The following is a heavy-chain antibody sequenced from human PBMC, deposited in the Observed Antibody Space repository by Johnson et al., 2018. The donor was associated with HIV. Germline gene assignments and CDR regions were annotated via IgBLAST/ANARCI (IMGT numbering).Heavy chain of an antibody. V-gene: IGHV3-11*04. CDR3: ARIPGSGWEHDAFDI. J-gene: IGHJ3*02. CDR2: ISSSGSTI. D-gene: IGHD6-19*01. CDR1: GFTFSDYY. Sequence: QVQLVESGGGLVKPGGSLRLSCVASGFTFSDYYMTWIRQAPRTGLEWVSYISSSGSTIYYADSVKGRFTISRDNARNSLFLQMNSLRAEATAVYYCARIPGSGWEHDAFDIWGQGTLVTVSS.